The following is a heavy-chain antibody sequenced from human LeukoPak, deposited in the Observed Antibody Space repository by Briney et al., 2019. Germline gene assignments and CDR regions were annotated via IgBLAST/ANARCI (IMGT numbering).Heavy chain of an antibody. CDR2: IDNIDNT. Sequence: GGSLRLSCVASGVIVSKNYMSWVRQAPGKGLEWVSIIDNIDNTDYADSVKGRFTISRDNSKNTLNPQMNSLRAEDTAVYYRARVTLGFGRYFDLWGRGTLVTVSS. J-gene: IGHJ2*01. D-gene: IGHD3-10*01. CDR1: GVIVSKNY. CDR3: ARVTLGFGRYFDL. V-gene: IGHV3-53*01.